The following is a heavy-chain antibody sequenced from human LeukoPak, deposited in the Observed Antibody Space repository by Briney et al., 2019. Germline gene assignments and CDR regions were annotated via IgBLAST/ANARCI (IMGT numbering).Heavy chain of an antibody. CDR2: INPNNGGT. D-gene: IGHD6-13*01. J-gene: IGHJ4*02. Sequence: GASVKVSCNASGYTFTGYYMHWVRQAPGQGLEWMGWINPNNGGTSYAQKFQGRVTMTRDTSITTAYMELPSLTSDDTAVYYCARGYSSPVPNFDYWGQGTLVTVSS. CDR1: GYTFTGYY. V-gene: IGHV1-2*02. CDR3: ARGYSSPVPNFDY.